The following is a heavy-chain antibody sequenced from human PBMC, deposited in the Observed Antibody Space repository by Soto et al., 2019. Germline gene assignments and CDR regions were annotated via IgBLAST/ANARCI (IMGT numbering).Heavy chain of an antibody. Sequence: QVQLQESGPGLVKPSQTLSLTCTVSGGSISSGGYYWSWIRQHPGKGLEWIGYIYYSGSTYYNPSLKSRVTISEDTSKNQFPLKLSSVTAADTAVYYCARENKRNRVGPYRGWFDPWGQGTLVTVSS. J-gene: IGHJ5*02. CDR2: IYYSGST. CDR1: GGSISSGGYY. D-gene: IGHD1-26*01. CDR3: ARENKRNRVGPYRGWFDP. V-gene: IGHV4-31*03.